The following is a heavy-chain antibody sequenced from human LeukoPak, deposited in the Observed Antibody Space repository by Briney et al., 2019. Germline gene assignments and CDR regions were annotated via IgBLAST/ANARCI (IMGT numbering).Heavy chain of an antibody. Sequence: PGGSLRLSCAASGFTFRNYVIHWVRQAPGKGLEWVAVIWYDGSNKYYADSVKGRFTISRDNSKNTLYLQMNSLRAKDTAVYYCAKDGALYSYGSGIDYWGQGTLVTVSS. CDR1: GFTFRNYV. D-gene: IGHD5-18*01. CDR3: AKDGALYSYGSGIDY. CDR2: IWYDGSNK. V-gene: IGHV3-33*06. J-gene: IGHJ4*02.